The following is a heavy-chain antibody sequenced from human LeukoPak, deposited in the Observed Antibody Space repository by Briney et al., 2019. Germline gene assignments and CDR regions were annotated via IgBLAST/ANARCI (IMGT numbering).Heavy chain of an antibody. CDR2: IHYSGTT. CDR3: ATYFHGEYSAHYFDY. Sequence: PSGTLSLTCAVSGGSISYSHWWSWARQPPGKGLEWIGEIHYSGTTNYNPSLESRVTMSLDKSKNHFSLRLTSVTAADTAIYYCATYFHGEYSAHYFDYWGQGILVTVSS. D-gene: IGHD4-17*01. J-gene: IGHJ4*02. V-gene: IGHV4-4*02. CDR1: GGSISYSHW.